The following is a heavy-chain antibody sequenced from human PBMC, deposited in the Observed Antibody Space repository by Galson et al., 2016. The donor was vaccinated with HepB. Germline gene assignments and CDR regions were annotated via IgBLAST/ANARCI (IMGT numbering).Heavy chain of an antibody. Sequence: PALVKPTQTLTLTCTFSGFSLNASAVGVGWIRQPPGKALEWLALIYWDDDKRYSPSLRSRLTITKDTSKNQVVLTMVNMDPVDTATYFCAHRPRGYTYGTFVSWGQGTLVTVSS. CDR3: AHRPRGYTYGTFVS. V-gene: IGHV2-5*02. CDR1: GFSLNASAVG. J-gene: IGHJ4*02. CDR2: IYWDDDK. D-gene: IGHD5-18*01.